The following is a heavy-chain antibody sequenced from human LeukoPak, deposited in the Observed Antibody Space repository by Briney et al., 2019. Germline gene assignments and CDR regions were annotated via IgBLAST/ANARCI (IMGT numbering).Heavy chain of an antibody. J-gene: IGHJ5*02. CDR1: GGSISSSSYY. V-gene: IGHV4-39*01. CDR2: IYYSGST. Sequence: SETLSLTCTVSGGSISSSSYYWGWIRQPPGKGLEWIGNIYYSGSTYYNPSLKSRVTISVDTSKNQFSLKLSSVTAADTAVYYCARPRSGSYYDFWFDPWGQGTLVTVS. CDR3: ARPRSGSYYDFWFDP. D-gene: IGHD3-10*01.